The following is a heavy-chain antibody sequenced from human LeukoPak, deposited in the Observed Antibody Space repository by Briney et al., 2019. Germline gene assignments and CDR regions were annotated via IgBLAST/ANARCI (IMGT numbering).Heavy chain of an antibody. CDR2: INHSGST. D-gene: IGHD6-13*01. CDR1: GGSFSGYY. Sequence: SETLSLTCAVYGGSFSGYYWSWIRQPPGKGLEWIGEINHSGSTNYNPSLKSRVTISVDTSKNQFSLRLNSVTAADTAVYYCARDSSSWNNFDYWGQGTLVTVSS. CDR3: ARDSSSWNNFDY. V-gene: IGHV4-34*01. J-gene: IGHJ4*02.